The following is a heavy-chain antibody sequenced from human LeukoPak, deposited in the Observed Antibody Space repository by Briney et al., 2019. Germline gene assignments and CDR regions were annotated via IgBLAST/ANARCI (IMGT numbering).Heavy chain of an antibody. J-gene: IGHJ4*02. CDR2: IYLSGTT. CDR3: ATYFYGEYGSYYFDY. CDR1: GAFITNSHW. Sequence: SETLSLTCAVSGAFITNSHWWSWARQPPGKGLEWIGEIYLSGTTNYNPSLQSRVTMSVDKSKNQFSLKLSSVTAADAAVYYCATYFYGEYGSYYFDYWGQGTLVTVSS. D-gene: IGHD4-17*01. V-gene: IGHV4-4*02.